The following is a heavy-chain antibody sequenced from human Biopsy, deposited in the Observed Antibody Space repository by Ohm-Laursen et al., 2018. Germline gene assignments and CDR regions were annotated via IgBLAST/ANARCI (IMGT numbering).Heavy chain of an antibody. CDR1: GYTFINYG. CDR2: INPSGSTT. Sequence: ASVKVSCKASGYTFINYGFSWVRQAPGQGLEWMGMINPSGSTTSYPQIFQGRVTMTRDTSKSTVYMELSSLRSADTAVYFCARNTGWYGDLYYFDYWGQGTLVTVSS. J-gene: IGHJ4*02. V-gene: IGHV1-46*01. CDR3: ARNTGWYGDLYYFDY. D-gene: IGHD6-19*01.